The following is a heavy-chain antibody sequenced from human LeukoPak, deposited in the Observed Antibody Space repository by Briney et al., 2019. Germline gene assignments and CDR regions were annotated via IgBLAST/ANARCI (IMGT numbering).Heavy chain of an antibody. CDR2: VFYSGGT. J-gene: IGHJ5*01. V-gene: IGHV4-31*03. CDR1: GDSMNSFTYF. CDR3: ARGGRGYSYGLDS. D-gene: IGHD5-18*01. Sequence: SETLSFTCTVSGDSMNSFTYFWTWIRQHPGKGLEWIGYVFYSGGTYLNPSLKRRLTMSSDTSNNQFSLHLTSVTAADTAVYYCARGGRGYSYGLDSWGQGIPVTVSS.